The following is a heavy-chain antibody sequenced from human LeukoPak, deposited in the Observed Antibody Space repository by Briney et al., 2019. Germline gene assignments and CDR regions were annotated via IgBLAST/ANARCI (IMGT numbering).Heavy chain of an antibody. CDR3: ARVRYYYDSSGYYSQGAFDI. D-gene: IGHD3-22*01. CDR1: GGSISSYY. Sequence: SETLSLTCTVSGGSISSYYWSWIRQPAGKGLEWIGRIYTSGSTNYNPSLKSRVTMSVDTSKNRFSLKLSSVTAADTAVYYCARVRYYYDSSGYYSQGAFDIWGQGTMVTVSS. V-gene: IGHV4-4*07. J-gene: IGHJ3*02. CDR2: IYTSGST.